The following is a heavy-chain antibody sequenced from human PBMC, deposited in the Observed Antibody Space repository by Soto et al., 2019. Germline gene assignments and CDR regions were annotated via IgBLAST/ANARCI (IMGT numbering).Heavy chain of an antibody. D-gene: IGHD5-12*01. J-gene: IGHJ6*02. V-gene: IGHV3-30*18. CDR3: PKSILSATSGCNAMDV. Sequence: QVQLVESGGGVVQPGASLRLSCEASGFDFSSYAMHWVRQDPGKGLEWVGVISYDGNYIYYADSVKGRFTISRDNSKNILYDHLKSVRPEDKAVEYCPKSILSATSGCNAMDVWGQGTTVTVSS. CDR1: GFDFSSYA. CDR2: ISYDGNYI.